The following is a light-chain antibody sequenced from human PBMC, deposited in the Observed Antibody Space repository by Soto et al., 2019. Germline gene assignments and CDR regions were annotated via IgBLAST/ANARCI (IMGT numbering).Light chain of an antibody. Sequence: DIQMTQSPSTLSASVGARVTITCRASQSISSWLAWYQQKPGKAPKLLIYAASSLQSGVPSRFSGSGSGTEFTLTISSLQPDDFATYYCQQYNSYSPLTFGGGTKVDIK. CDR3: QQYNSYSPLT. CDR1: QSISSW. CDR2: AAS. V-gene: IGKV1-5*01. J-gene: IGKJ4*01.